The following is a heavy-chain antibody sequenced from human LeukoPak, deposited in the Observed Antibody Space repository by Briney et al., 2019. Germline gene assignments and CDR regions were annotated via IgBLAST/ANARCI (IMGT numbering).Heavy chain of an antibody. Sequence: GGSLRLSCAASGFTFSSYAMHWVRQAPGKGLEWVAVISYDGSNKYYADSVKGRFTISRDNSKNTLYLQMNSLRAEDTAVYYCARAGYSGYDLAWVDYWGQGTLVTVSS. V-gene: IGHV3-30*04. J-gene: IGHJ4*02. CDR1: GFTFSSYA. CDR3: ARAGYSGYDLAWVDY. CDR2: ISYDGSNK. D-gene: IGHD5-12*01.